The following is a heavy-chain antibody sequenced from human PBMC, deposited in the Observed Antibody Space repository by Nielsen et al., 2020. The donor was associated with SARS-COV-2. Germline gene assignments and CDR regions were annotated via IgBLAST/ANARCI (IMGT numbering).Heavy chain of an antibody. J-gene: IGHJ4*02. Sequence: SETLSLTCAVSGGSISSSVWWSWVRQPPGQGLEWIGEIFHSGSTNYNPSLKSRVTISVDKSKNQFSLKLSSVTAADTAVYFCARRDIVAAGSDYWGQGTLVTVSS. CDR1: GGSISSSVW. CDR3: ARRDIVAAGSDY. D-gene: IGHD6-13*01. V-gene: IGHV4-4*02. CDR2: IFHSGST.